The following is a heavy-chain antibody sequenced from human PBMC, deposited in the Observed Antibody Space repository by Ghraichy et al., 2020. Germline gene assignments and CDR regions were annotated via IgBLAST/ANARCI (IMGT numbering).Heavy chain of an antibody. CDR3: TTNYYDSSGYYGDY. D-gene: IGHD3-22*01. CDR1: GFTFSNAW. Sequence: GGSLRLSCAASGFTFSNAWMNWVRQAPGKGLEWVGRIKSKTDVGTTDYVAPVKGRFTISRNDSKTTLSLQMNSLKTEDTAVYYCTTNYYDSSGYYGDYWGQGTLVTVSS. CDR2: IKSKTDVGTT. J-gene: IGHJ4*02. V-gene: IGHV3-15*07.